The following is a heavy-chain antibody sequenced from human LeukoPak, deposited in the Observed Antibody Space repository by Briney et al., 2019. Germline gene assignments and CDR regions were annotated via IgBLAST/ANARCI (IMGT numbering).Heavy chain of an antibody. D-gene: IGHD3-10*01. V-gene: IGHV3-30*02. Sequence: GSLRLSCAAFGFTFSSYDMHWVRQAPGKGLEWVAFIRYDGSNKYYADSVKGRFTISRDNSKNTLYLQMNSPRTEDTAVYYCAKGGGSGTEFDYWGQGTLVTVSS. CDR3: AKGGGSGTEFDY. CDR1: GFTFSSYD. CDR2: IRYDGSNK. J-gene: IGHJ4*02.